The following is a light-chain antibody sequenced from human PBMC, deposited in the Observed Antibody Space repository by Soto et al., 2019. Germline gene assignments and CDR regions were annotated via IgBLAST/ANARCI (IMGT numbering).Light chain of an antibody. CDR1: SSNIGSNY. Sequence: QSVLTQPPSASGTPGQRVTISCSGSSSNIGSNYVYWYQQLPGTAPKLLISRNNQRPSGVPDRFSGSKSGTSASLAISGLRSEDEADYYCAAWDDSLSGPVFGGGTKVTVL. V-gene: IGLV1-47*01. CDR3: AAWDDSLSGPV. J-gene: IGLJ3*02. CDR2: RNN.